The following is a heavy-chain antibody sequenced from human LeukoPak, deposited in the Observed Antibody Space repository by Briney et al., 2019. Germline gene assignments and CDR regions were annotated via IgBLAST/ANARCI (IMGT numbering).Heavy chain of an antibody. D-gene: IGHD3-3*01. CDR3: AKDTRHLRLYYFDY. CDR1: GFTFSSYA. CDR2: MRYDGSNR. Sequence: GGSLRLSCAASGFTFSSYAMHWVRQAPGKGLEWVAFMRYDGSNRYYAESVKGRFTISRDNAKNSLYLQMNSLRAEDTALYYCAKDTRHLRLYYFDYWGQGTLVTVSS. V-gene: IGHV3-30*02. J-gene: IGHJ4*02.